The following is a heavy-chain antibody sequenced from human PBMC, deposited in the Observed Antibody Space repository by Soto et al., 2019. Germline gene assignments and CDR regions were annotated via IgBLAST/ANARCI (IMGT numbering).Heavy chain of an antibody. J-gene: IGHJ5*02. V-gene: IGHV5-51*01. D-gene: IGHD6-6*01. CDR1: GYSFISYW. CDR2: IYPGDSDT. CDR3: ARHAIAARFNWFDP. Sequence: PGESLKISCKGSGYSFISYWIGWVRQMPGKGLEWMGIIYPGDSDTRYSPSFQGQVTISADKSISTAYLQWSSLRASDTAIYYCARHAIAARFNWFDPWGQGTLVTVSS.